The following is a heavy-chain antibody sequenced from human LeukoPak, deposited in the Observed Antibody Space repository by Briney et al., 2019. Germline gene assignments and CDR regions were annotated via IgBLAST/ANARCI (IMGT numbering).Heavy chain of an antibody. CDR3: LRVETYAYYDS. CDR1: GFTLSSYW. V-gene: IGHV3-74*01. CDR2: IKSDGRT. J-gene: IGHJ4*02. D-gene: IGHD4-23*01. Sequence: GGSLRLSCAASGFTLSSYWMHWVRQAPGKGLVWVSRIKSDGRTNYADSVKGRFTISRDNAENSVYLQMNSLRAEDTAVYYCLRVETYAYYDSWGQGTLVTVSS.